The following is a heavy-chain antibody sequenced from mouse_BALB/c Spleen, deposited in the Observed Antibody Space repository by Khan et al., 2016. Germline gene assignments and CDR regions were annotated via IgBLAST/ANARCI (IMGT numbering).Heavy chain of an antibody. J-gene: IGHJ1*01. Sequence: EVQLVDSFPCLVTPSQSLSLTCTVTGYSITSDYAWNWIRQFPGNKLEWMGYISYSGSTSYNPSLKSRISITRDTSKNQFFLQLNSVTTEDTATXYCARSGTTVVATRYFDVWGAGTTVTVSS. CDR2: ISYSGST. CDR1: GYSITSDYA. D-gene: IGHD1-1*01. V-gene: IGHV3-2*02. CDR3: ARSGTTVVATRYFDV.